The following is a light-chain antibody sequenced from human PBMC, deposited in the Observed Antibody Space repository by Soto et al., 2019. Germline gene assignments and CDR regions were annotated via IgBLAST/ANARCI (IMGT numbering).Light chain of an antibody. CDR1: SSNIGAGYD. CDR3: QSYDSSLSGSV. V-gene: IGLV1-40*01. Sequence: QSVLAQPPSVSGAPGQWVTISCTGSSSNIGAGYDVHWYQQLPGTAPKLLIYVNNNRPSGVPDRFSGSKSGTSASLAITGLQAEDEADYYCQSYDSSLSGSVFGGGTKVTVL. J-gene: IGLJ2*01. CDR2: VNN.